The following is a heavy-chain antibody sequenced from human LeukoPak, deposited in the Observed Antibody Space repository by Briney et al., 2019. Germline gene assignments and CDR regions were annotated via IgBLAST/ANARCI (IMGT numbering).Heavy chain of an antibody. Sequence: KPSETLSLTCTVSGGSISSYYWSWIRQPPGKGLEWIGYIYYSGSTNYNPSLKSRVTISVDTSKNQFSLKLNSVTAADTAVYYCAREASIYSAGWYDAFNIWGQGTMVPVSS. CDR2: IYYSGST. J-gene: IGHJ3*02. CDR3: AREASIYSAGWYDAFNI. V-gene: IGHV4-59*12. CDR1: GGSISSYY. D-gene: IGHD6-19*01.